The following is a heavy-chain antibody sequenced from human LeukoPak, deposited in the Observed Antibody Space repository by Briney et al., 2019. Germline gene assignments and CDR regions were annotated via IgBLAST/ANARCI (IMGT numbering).Heavy chain of an antibody. D-gene: IGHD3-10*01. CDR3: ARGGLTESVDY. Sequence: ASGKVSCKSSGYTFTIYGFSWVRQPPGQGLEWMGWISAYNGNTNYVQKLQGRVTMSTDTATSTVYMELRSLRSDDTAVYYCARGGLTESVDYWGQGTLVTVSS. CDR1: GYTFTIYG. CDR2: ISAYNGNT. J-gene: IGHJ4*02. V-gene: IGHV1-18*01.